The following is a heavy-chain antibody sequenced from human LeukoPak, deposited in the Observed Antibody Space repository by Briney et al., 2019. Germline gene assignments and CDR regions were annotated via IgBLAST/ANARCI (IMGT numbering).Heavy chain of an antibody. V-gene: IGHV1-24*01. Sequence: ASVKVSCTASGYTFTNYYMHWVRQAPGKGLEWMGGFDPEDGETIYAQKFQGRVTMTEDTSTDTAYMELSSLRSEDTAVYYCATAFVPRSYDILTGDAFDIWGQGTMVTVSS. CDR1: GYTFTNYY. CDR2: FDPEDGET. CDR3: ATAFVPRSYDILTGDAFDI. D-gene: IGHD3-9*01. J-gene: IGHJ3*02.